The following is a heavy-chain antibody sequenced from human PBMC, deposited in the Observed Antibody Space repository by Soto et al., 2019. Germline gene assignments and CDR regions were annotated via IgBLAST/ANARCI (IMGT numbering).Heavy chain of an antibody. Sequence: QVQLVESGGGVVQPGRSLRLSCAASGFTFSSYGMHWVRQAPGKGLEWVAGISYDGSNKYYADSVKGRFTISRDNSKNTLYLQMNSLRAEDTAVYYCAKWERSRGAGAEPLDYWGQGTLVTVSS. D-gene: IGHD6-19*01. V-gene: IGHV3-30*18. CDR3: AKWERSRGAGAEPLDY. CDR2: ISYDGSNK. CDR1: GFTFSSYG. J-gene: IGHJ4*02.